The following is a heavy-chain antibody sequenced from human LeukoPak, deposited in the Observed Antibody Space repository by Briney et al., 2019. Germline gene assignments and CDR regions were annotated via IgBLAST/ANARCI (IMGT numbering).Heavy chain of an antibody. CDR2: ISHSGSS. J-gene: IGHJ4*02. Sequence: SETMSLTCAVYGGPFRGFFWSWIRQAPGKGLEWIGEISHSGSSNYNPSLKSRITISVDTSKSQFSLKLSSVTAADTAVYYCASFRSYSGSYYWRDIDYWGQGTLVTVSS. V-gene: IGHV4-34*10. D-gene: IGHD1-26*01. CDR1: GGPFRGFF. CDR3: ASFRSYSGSYYWRDIDY.